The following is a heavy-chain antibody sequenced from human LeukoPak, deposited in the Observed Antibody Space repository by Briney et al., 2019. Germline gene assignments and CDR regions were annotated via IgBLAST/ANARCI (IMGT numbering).Heavy chain of an antibody. CDR3: TTGLARDVVPAAPFDY. CDR2: IKSKTDGGTT. D-gene: IGHD2-2*01. CDR1: GFTVSSNY. V-gene: IGHV3-15*01. Sequence: GGSLRLSCVASGFTVSSNYMSWVRQAPRKGLEWVGRIKSKTDGGTTDYAAHVKGRFTISRDDSKNTLYLQMNSLKTEDTAVYYCTTGLARDVVPAAPFDYWGQGTLVTVSS. J-gene: IGHJ4*02.